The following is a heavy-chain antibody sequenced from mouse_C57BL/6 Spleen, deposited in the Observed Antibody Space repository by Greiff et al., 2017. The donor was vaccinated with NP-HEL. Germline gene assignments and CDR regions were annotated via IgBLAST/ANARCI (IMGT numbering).Heavy chain of an antibody. D-gene: IGHD1-1*01. J-gene: IGHJ1*03. V-gene: IGHV5-17*01. CDR2: ISSGSSTI. CDR1: GFTFSDYG. Sequence: EVKLVESGGGLVKPGGSLKLSCAASGFTFSDYGMHWVRPAPEKGLEWVAYISSGSSTIYYADTVKGRFPISRDNAKNTLFLQMTSLRSEDTAMYYCARRYYGSSYQYFDVWGTGTTVTVSS. CDR3: ARRYYGSSYQYFDV.